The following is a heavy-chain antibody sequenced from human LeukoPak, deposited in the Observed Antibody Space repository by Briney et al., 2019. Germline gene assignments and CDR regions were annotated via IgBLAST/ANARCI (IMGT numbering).Heavy chain of an antibody. CDR1: GFTFSSYG. CDR3: AKQARRAYYCGSGTYAGSHYFDY. Sequence: PGGSLRLSCAASGFTFSSYGMNWVRQAPGKGLEWVAIISSDVSKKYHADSVKGRFTISRNTSKNTLYLQMNSLRAEDTAVYYCAKQARRAYYCGSGTYAGSHYFDYWGQGTLVTVSS. V-gene: IGHV3-30*18. CDR2: ISSDVSKK. D-gene: IGHD3-10*01. J-gene: IGHJ4*02.